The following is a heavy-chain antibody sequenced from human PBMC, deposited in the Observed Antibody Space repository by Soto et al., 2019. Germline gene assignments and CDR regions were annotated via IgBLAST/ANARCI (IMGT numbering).Heavy chain of an antibody. Sequence: ASVKVSCKASGYTFTSYAMHWVRQAPGQGLEWMGWINPNSGGTNYAQKFQGWVTMTRDTSISTAYMELSRLRSDDTAVYYCAKNRVLFPRRSKYLYGNDVWGQGTTVTVSS. V-gene: IGHV1-2*04. CDR3: AKNRVLFPRRSKYLYGNDV. CDR1: GYTFTSYA. D-gene: IGHD3-10*02. CDR2: INPNSGGT. J-gene: IGHJ6*02.